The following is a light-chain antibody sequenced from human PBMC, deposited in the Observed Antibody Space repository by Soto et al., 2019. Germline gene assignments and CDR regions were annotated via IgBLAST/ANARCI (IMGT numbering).Light chain of an antibody. CDR3: SSYTSSTTVI. CDR2: EVT. CDR1: SSDVGNYDY. Sequence: QSVLTQPASVSGSPGQSITISCTGTSSDVGNYDYVSWYLHHPGKAPKLIIYEVTNRPSGVSNRFSGSKSGNTASLTISGLRAEDEADYYCSSYTSSTTVIFGGGTKVTVL. J-gene: IGLJ2*01. V-gene: IGLV2-14*01.